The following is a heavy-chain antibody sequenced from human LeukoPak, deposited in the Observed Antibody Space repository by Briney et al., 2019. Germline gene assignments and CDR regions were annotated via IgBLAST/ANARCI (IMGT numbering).Heavy chain of an antibody. CDR1: GFTFSSYW. Sequence: GGPLRLSCAASGFTFSSYWMSWVRQAPGKGLEWVANIKQDGSEKYYVDSVKGRFTISRDNAKNSLYLQMNSLRAEDTAVYYCARSIVVVVAATRYFDYWGQGTLVTVSS. V-gene: IGHV3-7*01. CDR3: ARSIVVVVAATRYFDY. D-gene: IGHD2-15*01. J-gene: IGHJ4*02. CDR2: IKQDGSEK.